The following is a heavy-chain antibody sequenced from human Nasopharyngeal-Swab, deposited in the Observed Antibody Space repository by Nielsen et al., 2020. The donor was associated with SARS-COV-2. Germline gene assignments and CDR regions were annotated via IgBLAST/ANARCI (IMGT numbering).Heavy chain of an antibody. CDR1: GFTFDDYA. D-gene: IGHD1-26*01. Sequence: GESLKISCVASGFTFDDYAMHWVRQAPGKGLEWVSLISGDGGSTYYADSVKGRFTISRDNSKNSLYLQMNSLRTEDTALYYCALMAELSIVGAYYGMDVWGQGTTVTASS. CDR3: ALMAELSIVGAYYGMDV. CDR2: ISGDGGST. J-gene: IGHJ6*02. V-gene: IGHV3-43*02.